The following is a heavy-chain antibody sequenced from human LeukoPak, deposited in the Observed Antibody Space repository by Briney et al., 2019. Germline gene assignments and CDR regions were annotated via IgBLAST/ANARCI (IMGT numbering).Heavy chain of an antibody. CDR1: GFTFSNYW. CDR2: ISGSGGST. V-gene: IGHV3-23*01. J-gene: IGHJ6*02. CDR3: AKSGQGRYYYGMDV. D-gene: IGHD3-10*01. Sequence: PGGSLRLSCAASGFTFSNYWMHWVRQAPGKGLEWVSAISGSGGSTYYADSVKGRFTISRDNSKNTLYLQMNSLRAEDTAVYYCAKSGQGRYYYGMDVWGQGTTVTVSS.